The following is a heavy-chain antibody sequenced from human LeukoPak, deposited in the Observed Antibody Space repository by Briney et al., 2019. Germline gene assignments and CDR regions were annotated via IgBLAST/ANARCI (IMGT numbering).Heavy chain of an antibody. Sequence: SQSLSLTSTVSGGSNSSSDYEWSWLRQPPGSGLAWIVYIYYSGISDYSPSLKSRVPISLDTSKNQFSLKLSSVTGADTAVYCCARDRYSSGWYRLDYFDYWGQGTLVTVPS. CDR3: ARDRYSSGWYRLDYFDY. CDR1: GGSNSSSDYE. D-gene: IGHD6-19*01. V-gene: IGHV4-30-4*08. CDR2: IYYSGIS. J-gene: IGHJ4*02.